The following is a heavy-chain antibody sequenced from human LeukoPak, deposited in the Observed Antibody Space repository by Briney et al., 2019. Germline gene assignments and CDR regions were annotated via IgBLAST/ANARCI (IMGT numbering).Heavy chain of an antibody. Sequence: SETLSLTCTVSGGSISGNYYWSWIRQPAGKGLEWIGRISPSGSTKYNPSLKSRVTISVDTSKNQFSLRLSSVTAADPAVYYCAREFWNYRSGNLQAFHIWGQGTLVTVSS. J-gene: IGHJ3*02. CDR3: AREFWNYRSGNLQAFHI. CDR2: ISPSGST. CDR1: GGSISGNYY. V-gene: IGHV4-61*02. D-gene: IGHD3-10*01.